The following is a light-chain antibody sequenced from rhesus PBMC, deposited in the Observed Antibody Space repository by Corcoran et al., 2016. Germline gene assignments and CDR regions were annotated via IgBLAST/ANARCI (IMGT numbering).Light chain of an antibody. CDR2: AAS. CDR3: LQYSSSPFT. V-gene: IGKV1-18*01. J-gene: IGKJ3*01. Sequence: DIQMTQSPSSLSASVGDKVTITCRASQGISSWLAWYQQKPGKAPKLLIYAASSLQSGVPSRLSGSGSGTDYTLTISSLQPEDFATYYCLQYSSSPFTFGPGTKLDIK. CDR1: QGISSW.